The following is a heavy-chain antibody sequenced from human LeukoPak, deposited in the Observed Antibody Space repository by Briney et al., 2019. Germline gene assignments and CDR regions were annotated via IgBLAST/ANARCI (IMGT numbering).Heavy chain of an antibody. V-gene: IGHV4-59*01. D-gene: IGHD3-10*01. CDR1: GGSISSYY. J-gene: IGHJ4*02. CDR3: VRITQGTIDY. Sequence: SETLSLTCTVSGGSISSYYWGWIRLLPGKGLEWIGYISYSGSTTYIPSLKSRVTILVDTSKNQFSLKLSSVTAADTAVYYCVRITQGTIDYWGRGTLVTVSS. CDR2: ISYSGST.